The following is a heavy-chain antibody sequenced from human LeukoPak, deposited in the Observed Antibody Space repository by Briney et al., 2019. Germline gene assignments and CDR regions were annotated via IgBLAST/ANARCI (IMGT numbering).Heavy chain of an antibody. CDR3: ARGDKFSGDY. D-gene: IGHD2-15*01. V-gene: IGHV3-7*04. CDR1: GFTFSTYW. Sequence: PGGSLRLSCAASGFTFSTYWMSWVRQAPGKGLEWVANIHQDGKEKYYVDSVKGRFTISRDNSKNSLYLQMNSLRAEDTAVYYCARGDKFSGDYWGQGTLVTVSS. CDR2: IHQDGKEK. J-gene: IGHJ4*02.